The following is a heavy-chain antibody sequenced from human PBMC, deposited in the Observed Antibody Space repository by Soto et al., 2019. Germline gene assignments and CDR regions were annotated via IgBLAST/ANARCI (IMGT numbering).Heavy chain of an antibody. CDR2: IYHSGST. Sequence: SETLSLTCAVSGGSISSSNWWSWVRQPPGKGLEWIGEIYHSGSTNYNPSLKSRVTISVDKSKNQFSLKLSSVTAADTAVYYCARSYYYDSSGYFPAFDIWGQGTMVTVS. V-gene: IGHV4-4*02. J-gene: IGHJ3*02. CDR3: ARSYYYDSSGYFPAFDI. D-gene: IGHD3-22*01. CDR1: GGSISSSNW.